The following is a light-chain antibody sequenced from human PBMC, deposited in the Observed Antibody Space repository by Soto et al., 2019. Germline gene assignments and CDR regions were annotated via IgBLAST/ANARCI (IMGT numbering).Light chain of an antibody. V-gene: IGLV2-14*01. CDR1: SSDVGGYNY. J-gene: IGLJ1*01. Sequence: QSALTQPASVSGSPGQSITIPCTGTSSDVGGYNYVSWYQQHPGKAPKFMIYDVSNRPPGVSNRFSGSKSGNTASLTISGLQAEDEADYYCSSYTTSNTRQIVFGTGTKVTVL. CDR2: DVS. CDR3: SSYTTSNTRQIV.